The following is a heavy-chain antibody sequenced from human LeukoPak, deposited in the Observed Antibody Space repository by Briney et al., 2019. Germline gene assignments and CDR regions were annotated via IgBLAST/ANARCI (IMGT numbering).Heavy chain of an antibody. J-gene: IGHJ4*02. Sequence: SETLSLTCTVSGGSISSSYYYWGWIRQPPGKGLEWIGSIYHSGSTFYNPSLKSRVTISVDTSKNQFSLKLSSVTAADTAVYYCATLSWDFWSGYEYYFDYWGQGTLVTVSS. CDR3: ATLSWDFWSGYEYYFDY. V-gene: IGHV4-39*07. CDR1: GGSISSSYYY. D-gene: IGHD3-3*01. CDR2: IYHSGST.